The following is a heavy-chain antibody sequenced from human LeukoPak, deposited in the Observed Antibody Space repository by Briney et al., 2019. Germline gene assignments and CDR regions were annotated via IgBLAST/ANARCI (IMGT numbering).Heavy chain of an antibody. CDR3: ARDVVVTNYLDY. CDR2: INSVGSSI. V-gene: IGHV3-74*01. D-gene: IGHD3-22*01. Sequence: GGSLRLSCAGSGFTFSDYWMHWVRQAPGKGLVWISRINSVGSSIAYAESVKGRFTASRDNGRNTLYLQMNSLRAEDTAVYYCARDVVVTNYLDYWGQGTLVTVSS. J-gene: IGHJ4*02. CDR1: GFTFSDYW.